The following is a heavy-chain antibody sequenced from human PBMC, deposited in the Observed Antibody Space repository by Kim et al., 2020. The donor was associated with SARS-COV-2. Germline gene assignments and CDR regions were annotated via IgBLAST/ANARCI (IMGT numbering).Heavy chain of an antibody. J-gene: IGHJ4*02. CDR3: ASERRPPSTRVKGGAGLLDY. D-gene: IGHD2-21*02. Sequence: GGSLRLSCAASGFTFSSYEMNWVRQAPGKGLEWVSYISSSGSTIYYADSVKGRFTISRDNAKNSLYLQMNSLRAEDTAVYYCASERRPPSTRVKGGAGLLDYWGQGTLVTVSS. CDR1: GFTFSSYE. V-gene: IGHV3-48*03. CDR2: ISSSGSTI.